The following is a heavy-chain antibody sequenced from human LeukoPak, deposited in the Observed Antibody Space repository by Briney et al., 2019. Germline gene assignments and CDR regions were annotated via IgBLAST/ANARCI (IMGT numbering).Heavy chain of an antibody. V-gene: IGHV4-38-2*02. J-gene: IGHJ4*02. CDR2: IYHSGYT. CDR1: GYSISSDCY. D-gene: IGHD1-26*01. Sequence: SETLSLTCTVSGYSISSDCYWGWIRQPPGQGLEWIGGIYHSGYTYYYPSLKSRVTISVDTSRNQFSLKLSSVTTADTAVYYCARHDMDVAGAGLDYFDYWGQGTLVTVSS. CDR3: ARHDMDVAGAGLDYFDY.